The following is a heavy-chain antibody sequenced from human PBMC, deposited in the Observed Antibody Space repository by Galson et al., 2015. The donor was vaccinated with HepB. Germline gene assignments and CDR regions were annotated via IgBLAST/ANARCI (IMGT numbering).Heavy chain of an antibody. CDR1: GSTFTGYY. CDR3: ARAVEAAAGNFFCYYYGMDV. V-gene: IGHV1-2*04. J-gene: IGHJ6*02. Sequence: SVKVSCKASGSTFTGYYMHWVRQAPGQGLEWMGWINPNSGGTNYAQKFQGWVTMTRDTSISTAYMELSRLRSDDTAVYYCARAVEAAAGNFFCYYYGMDVWGQGTTVTVSS. D-gene: IGHD6-13*01. CDR2: INPNSGGT.